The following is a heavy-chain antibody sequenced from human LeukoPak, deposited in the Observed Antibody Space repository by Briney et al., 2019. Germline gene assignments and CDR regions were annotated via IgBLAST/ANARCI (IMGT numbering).Heavy chain of an antibody. CDR2: ISYDGSNK. CDR1: GFTFSTYA. CDR3: ARTTTPHYYGSGSYALGY. D-gene: IGHD3-10*01. Sequence: GGSLRLSCAASGFTFSTYAMHWVRQGPGKGLEWVAVISYDGSNKYYADSVKGRFTISRDNSKNTLYLQMSSLGAEDTAVYYCARTTTPHYYGSGSYALGYWGQGTLVTVPS. V-gene: IGHV3-30-3*01. J-gene: IGHJ4*02.